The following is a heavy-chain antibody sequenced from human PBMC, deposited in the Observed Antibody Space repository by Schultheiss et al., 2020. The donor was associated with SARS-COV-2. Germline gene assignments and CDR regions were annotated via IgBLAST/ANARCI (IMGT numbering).Heavy chain of an antibody. V-gene: IGHV3-30*04. CDR3: AKEVLEVAGRHYGMDV. CDR2: ISYDGSNK. CDR1: GFTFSGSA. D-gene: IGHD6-19*01. J-gene: IGHJ6*02. Sequence: GGSLRLSCAVSGFTFSGSAMHWVRQAPGKGLEWVAVISYDGSNKYYADSVKGRFTISRDNSRNTLSLQMNSLRTEDTAVYYCAKEVLEVAGRHYGMDVWGQGTTVTVSS.